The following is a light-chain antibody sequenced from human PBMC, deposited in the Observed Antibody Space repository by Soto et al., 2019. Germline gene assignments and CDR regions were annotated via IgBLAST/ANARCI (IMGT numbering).Light chain of an antibody. V-gene: IGKV1-12*01. CDR2: AAS. CDR1: QVISTW. Sequence: DIQMTQSPSSVSASVGDRVTITCRASQVISTWLAWYQQKPGKAPKLLIYAASSLRSGVPSRFSGSGSGTDFTLTISSLQPADFATYFCQQANSFPFSFGPGTKVDVK. J-gene: IGKJ3*01. CDR3: QQANSFPFS.